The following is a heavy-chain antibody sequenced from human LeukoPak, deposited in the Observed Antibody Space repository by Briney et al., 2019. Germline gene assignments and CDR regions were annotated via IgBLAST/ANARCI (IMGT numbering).Heavy chain of an antibody. V-gene: IGHV3-21*01. J-gene: IGHJ3*02. CDR2: ISSSSSYI. D-gene: IGHD2-15*01. CDR3: ARHRSGGSQDDAFDI. CDR1: GFTFSSYI. Sequence: GGSLRLSCAASGFTFSSYIMNWVRQAPGKGLEWVSSISSSSSYIYYSDSVKGRFTISRDNAKNSLYLQMNSLRAEDTAVYYCARHRSGGSQDDAFDIWGQGTMVTVSS.